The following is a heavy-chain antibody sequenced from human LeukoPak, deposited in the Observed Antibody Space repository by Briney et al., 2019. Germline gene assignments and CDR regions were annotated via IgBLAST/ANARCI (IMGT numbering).Heavy chain of an antibody. Sequence: GGSLRLSCAASGFTFSSYGMHWVRQAPGKGLEWVVVIWYDGSNKYYADSVKGRFTISRDNSKNTLYLQMNSLRAEDTAVYYCARDGYYYDSSGYLVYWGQGTLVTVSS. CDR3: ARDGYYYDSSGYLVY. J-gene: IGHJ4*02. V-gene: IGHV3-33*01. CDR1: GFTFSSYG. CDR2: IWYDGSNK. D-gene: IGHD3-22*01.